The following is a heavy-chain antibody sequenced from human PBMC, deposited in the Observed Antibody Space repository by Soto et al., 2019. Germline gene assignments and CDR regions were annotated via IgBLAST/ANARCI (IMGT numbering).Heavy chain of an antibody. J-gene: IGHJ3*02. D-gene: IGHD3-22*01. CDR2: IYSGGST. V-gene: IGHV3-53*01. Sequence: LRLCCAASGFTVSNNYMGWVRQAPGKGLEWVSVIYSGGSTYYADSVKGRFTISRDNSKNTLYLQMNSLRAEDTAVYYCASAGYYDSSGYWHDASDIWGKGTMVTVSS. CDR1: GFTVSNNY. CDR3: ASAGYYDSSGYWHDASDI.